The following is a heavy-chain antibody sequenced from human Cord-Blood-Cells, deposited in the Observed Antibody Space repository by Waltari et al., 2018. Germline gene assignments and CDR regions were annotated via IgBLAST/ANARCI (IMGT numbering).Heavy chain of an antibody. CDR1: GGTFSSYA. J-gene: IGHJ3*02. V-gene: IGHV1-69*04. Sequence: GGTFSSYAISWVRQAPGQGLEWMGRIIPILGIANYAQKFQGRVTITADKSTSTAYMELSSLRSEDTAVYYCARGRDGRDFGVALNDAFDIWGQGTMVTVSS. CDR3: ARGRDGRDFGVALNDAFDI. CDR2: IIPILGIA. D-gene: IGHD3-3*01.